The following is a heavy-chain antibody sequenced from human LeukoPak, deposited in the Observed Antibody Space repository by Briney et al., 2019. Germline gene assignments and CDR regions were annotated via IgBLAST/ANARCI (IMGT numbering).Heavy chain of an antibody. CDR1: GYTFTSYD. V-gene: IGHV1-8*03. Sequence: ASVKVSCKASGYTFTSYDINWVRQATGQGLEWMGWMNPNSGNTGYAQKFQGRVTITRNTSISTAYMELSSLRSEDTAVYYCARDRVGYSGSYSPAYYFDYWGQGTLVTVSS. J-gene: IGHJ4*02. CDR2: MNPNSGNT. CDR3: ARDRVGYSGSYSPAYYFDY. D-gene: IGHD1-26*01.